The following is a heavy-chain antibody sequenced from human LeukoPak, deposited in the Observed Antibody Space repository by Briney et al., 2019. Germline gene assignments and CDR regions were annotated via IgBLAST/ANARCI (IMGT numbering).Heavy chain of an antibody. J-gene: IGHJ6*02. V-gene: IGHV3-7*01. CDR1: GFTFSSYW. CDR2: IKQDGSEK. CDR3: ARAGTVRGVLSYYYYGMDV. D-gene: IGHD3-10*01. Sequence: PGGSLRLSCAASGFTFSSYWMSWVRQAPGKGLEWVANIKQDGSEKYYVDSVKGRFTISRDNAKNSLYLQMNSLRAEDTAVYYCARAGTVRGVLSYYYYGMDVWGQGTTVTVSS.